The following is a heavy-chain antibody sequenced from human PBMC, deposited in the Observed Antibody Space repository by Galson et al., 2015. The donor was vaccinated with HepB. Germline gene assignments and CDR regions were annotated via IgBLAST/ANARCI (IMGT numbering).Heavy chain of an antibody. V-gene: IGHV1-3*01. CDR1: GYTFTSYA. Sequence: SVKASCKASGYTFTSYAMHWVRQAPGQRLEWMGWINAGNGNTKYSQKFQGRVTITRDTSASTAYMELSSLRSEDTAVYYCARDLVGYCSSTSCPYMDVWGKGTTVTVSS. D-gene: IGHD2-2*01. CDR3: ARDLVGYCSSTSCPYMDV. CDR2: INAGNGNT. J-gene: IGHJ6*03.